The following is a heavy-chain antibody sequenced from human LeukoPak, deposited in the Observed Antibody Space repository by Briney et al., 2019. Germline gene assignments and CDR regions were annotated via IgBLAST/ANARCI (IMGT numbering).Heavy chain of an antibody. J-gene: IGHJ4*02. CDR2: INPSGGST. D-gene: IGHD6-13*01. V-gene: IGHV1-46*03. CDR1: GYTFSSYY. CDR3: ARDYRIAAAGIDC. Sequence: ASVKVSCKASGYTFSSYYIHWMRQAPGQGLEWMGIINPSGGSTSYAQKFQGRVTMTRDTSTSTVYMELSSLRSEDTAVYYCARDYRIAAAGIDCWGQGTLVTVSS.